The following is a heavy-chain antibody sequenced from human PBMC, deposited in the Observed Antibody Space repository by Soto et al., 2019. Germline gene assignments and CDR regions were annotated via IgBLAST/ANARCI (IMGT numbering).Heavy chain of an antibody. J-gene: IGHJ6*02. CDR2: INAGNGNT. V-gene: IGHV1-3*01. D-gene: IGHD2-2*01. CDR1: GYTFTSYA. Sequence: QVQLVQSGAEVKKPGASVKVSCKASGYTFTSYAMHWVRQAPGQRLEWMGWINAGNGNTKYSQKFQGRVTITRDTSASTAYMELSSLRSEDTAVYYCARMGIYCSSTSCYGGEDYYYYGMDGWGQGTTVTVSS. CDR3: ARMGIYCSSTSCYGGEDYYYYGMDG.